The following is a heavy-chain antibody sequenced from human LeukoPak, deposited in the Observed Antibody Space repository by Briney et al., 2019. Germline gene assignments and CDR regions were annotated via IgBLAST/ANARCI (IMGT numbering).Heavy chain of an antibody. V-gene: IGHV5-51*01. CDR1: GDTFTSYW. CDR3: ARFPFGYGSYYFDY. J-gene: IGHJ4*02. Sequence: GESLKISCKGSGDTFTSYWIGWVRQMPGKGLEWMGIIYPGDSDTRYSPSFQGQVTISADKSISTAYLQWSSLKALDTAMYYCARFPFGYGSYYFDYWGQGTLVTVSS. CDR2: IYPGDSDT. D-gene: IGHD3-10*01.